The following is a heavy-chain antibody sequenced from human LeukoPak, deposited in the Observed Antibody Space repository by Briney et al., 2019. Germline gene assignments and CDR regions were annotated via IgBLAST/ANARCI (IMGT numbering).Heavy chain of an antibody. CDR3: ARASPNYYGSGSYYYYFDY. V-gene: IGHV1-8*01. CDR2: MNPNSGNT. CDR1: GYTFTSYD. D-gene: IGHD3-10*01. J-gene: IGHJ4*02. Sequence: ASVKVSCKASGYTFTSYDINWVRQATGQGLEWMGWMNPNSGNTGYAQKFQGRVTMTRNTSISTAYMELSSLRSEDTAAYYCARASPNYYGSGSYYYYFDYWGQGTLVTVPS.